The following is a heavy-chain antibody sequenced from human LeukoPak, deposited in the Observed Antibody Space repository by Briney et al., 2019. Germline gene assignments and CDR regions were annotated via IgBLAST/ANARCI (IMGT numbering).Heavy chain of an antibody. CDR2: ISGSGGST. Sequence: GGSLRLSCAASGFTFSSYAMSWVRQAPGKGLEWVSAISGSGGSTYYADSVKGRFTISRDNAKNSLYLQMNSLRAEDTAVYYCARGEDYYDSSGYHHWGQGTLVTVSS. D-gene: IGHD3-22*01. CDR3: ARGEDYYDSSGYHH. CDR1: GFTFSSYA. J-gene: IGHJ5*02. V-gene: IGHV3-23*01.